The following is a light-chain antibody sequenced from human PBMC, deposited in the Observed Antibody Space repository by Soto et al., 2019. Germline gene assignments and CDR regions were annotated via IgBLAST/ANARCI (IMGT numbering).Light chain of an antibody. CDR1: SSDVGGYEY. V-gene: IGLV2-8*01. Sequence: QSALTQPPSASGSPGQSVTISCTGSSSDVGGYEYVSWYQQHPGKAPKLIIYEVIKRPSGVPDRFSGSKSGNTASLTVSGLQAEDEADYYCATWDDSLKTYVFGNGTKLTVL. J-gene: IGLJ1*01. CDR3: ATWDDSLKTYV. CDR2: EVI.